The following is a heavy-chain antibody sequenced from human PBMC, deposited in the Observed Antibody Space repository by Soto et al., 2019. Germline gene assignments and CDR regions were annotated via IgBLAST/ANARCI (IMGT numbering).Heavy chain of an antibody. CDR3: ARTSRYLRTSDQNDAFDS. Sequence: GGSLRLSCAASGLTFSSYAMHWFRQAPGKGLEYVSAISSNGGSTYYANSVKGRFTISRDNSKNTLYLQMGSLRAEDMAVYYCARTSRYLRTSDQNDAFDSWGQVTMVTVS. J-gene: IGHJ3*02. CDR1: GLTFSSYA. CDR2: ISSNGGST. D-gene: IGHD5-12*01. V-gene: IGHV3-64*01.